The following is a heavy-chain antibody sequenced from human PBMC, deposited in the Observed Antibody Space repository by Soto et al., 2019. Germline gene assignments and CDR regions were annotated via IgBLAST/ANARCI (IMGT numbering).Heavy chain of an antibody. CDR2: ISYSGSP. V-gene: IGHV4-30-4*01. CDR1: SVSVSRDYQ. Sequence: ASETLSLTCTVSSVSVSRDYQWIWIRQPPGKGLEWIGHISYSGSPYYHPSLRSRLSISVDTSKNQFSLKVKSVTAADTAVYYCARAWDFWGQGTLVTSPQ. D-gene: IGHD1-26*01. CDR3: ARAWDF. J-gene: IGHJ1*01.